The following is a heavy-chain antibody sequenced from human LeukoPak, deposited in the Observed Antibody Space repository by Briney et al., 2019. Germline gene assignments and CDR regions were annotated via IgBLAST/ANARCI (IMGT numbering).Heavy chain of an antibody. Sequence: GGSLRLSCAASGVTFSSYAMHWVRQAPGKGLEWVAVISSDGSNKYYADSVKGRFTISRDNSKNTLYLQMNSPRAEDTAVYYCARDGGIAVAGQRSIFYFDYWGQGTLVTVSS. D-gene: IGHD6-19*01. V-gene: IGHV3-30*04. CDR3: ARDGGIAVAGQRSIFYFDY. J-gene: IGHJ4*02. CDR1: GVTFSSYA. CDR2: ISSDGSNK.